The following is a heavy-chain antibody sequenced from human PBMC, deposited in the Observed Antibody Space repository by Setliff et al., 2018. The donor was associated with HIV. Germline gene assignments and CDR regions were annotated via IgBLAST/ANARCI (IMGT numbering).Heavy chain of an antibody. CDR3: ARVGSVIQVTLFGKDV. V-gene: IGHV4-31*03. CDR1: GGSISRVGYY. CDR2: ITYSGST. D-gene: IGHD5-18*01. J-gene: IGHJ6*02. Sequence: PSETLSLTCSVSGGSISRVGYYWSWIRQHPGKGLEWIGYITYSGSTYYNPSLMSRVSISPDTSKNQFSLKLTSVTAADTAVYYCARVGSVIQVTLFGKDVWGQGTTVTVSS.